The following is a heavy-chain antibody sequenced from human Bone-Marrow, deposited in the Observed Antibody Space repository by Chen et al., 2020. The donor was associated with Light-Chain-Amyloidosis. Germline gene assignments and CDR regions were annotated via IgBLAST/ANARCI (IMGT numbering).Heavy chain of an antibody. CDR1: GYTFPNYW. CDR2: IYPDDSDA. V-gene: IGHV5-51*01. J-gene: IGHJ4*02. CDR3: ARRRDGYNFDY. D-gene: IGHD5-12*01. Sequence: EVKKPGESLKISCKGSGYTFPNYWIGWVRQMPGKGLEWMGVIYPDDSDARYSPSFEGQVTISADQSITTAYLQWRSLEASDTAMYYCARRRDGYNFDYWGQGTLVTVSS.